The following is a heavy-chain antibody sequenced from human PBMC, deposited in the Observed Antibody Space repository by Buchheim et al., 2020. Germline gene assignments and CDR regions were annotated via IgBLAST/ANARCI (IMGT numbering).Heavy chain of an antibody. V-gene: IGHV3-74*01. J-gene: IGHJ6*02. CDR2: INSDGSST. Sequence: EVQLVESGGGLVQPGGSLRLSCAASGFTFSSYWMHWVRQAPGKGLVWVSRINSDGSSTSYADSVRGRFTISRDNAKNTLFLQMNSLRVEDTAVYYCARGVQYCTTTTCYYYYAMDVWGQGTT. CDR3: ARGVQYCTTTTCYYYYAMDV. D-gene: IGHD2-2*01. CDR1: GFTFSSYW.